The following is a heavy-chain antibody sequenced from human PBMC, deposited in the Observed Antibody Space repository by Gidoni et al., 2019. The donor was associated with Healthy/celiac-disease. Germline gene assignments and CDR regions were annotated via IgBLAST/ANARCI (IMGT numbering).Heavy chain of an antibody. CDR3: ARQPHRYGGPERVYFDY. D-gene: IGHD1-26*01. CDR2: IYYSGST. V-gene: IGHV4-39*01. Sequence: QLQLQESGPGLVKPSETLSLTCTVSGGSISSSSYYWGWIRQPPGKGLEWIGSIYYSGSTYYNPSLKSRVTISVDTSKNQFSLKLSSVTAADMAVYYCARQPHRYGGPERVYFDYWGQGTLVTVSS. J-gene: IGHJ4*02. CDR1: GGSISSSSYY.